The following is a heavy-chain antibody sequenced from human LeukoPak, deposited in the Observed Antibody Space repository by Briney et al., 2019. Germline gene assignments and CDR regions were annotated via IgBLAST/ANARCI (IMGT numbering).Heavy chain of an antibody. V-gene: IGHV4-34*01. CDR3: ATRTYLPGIAAAGWFDP. Sequence: SKTLSLTCAVYGGSFSGYYWSWIRQPPGKGLEWIGEINHSGSTNYNPSLKSRVTISVDTSKNQFSLKLSSVTAADTAVYYCATRTYLPGIAAAGWFDPWGQGTLVTVSS. D-gene: IGHD6-13*01. CDR1: GGSFSGYY. CDR2: INHSGST. J-gene: IGHJ5*02.